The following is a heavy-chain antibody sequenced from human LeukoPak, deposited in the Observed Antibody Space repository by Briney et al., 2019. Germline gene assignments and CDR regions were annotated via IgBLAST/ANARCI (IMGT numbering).Heavy chain of an antibody. J-gene: IGHJ3*02. Sequence: GASVKVSCNASGYTFTSYDINWVRQATGQGLEWMGWMNPNSGNTGYAQKFQGRVTMTRNTSISTAYMELSSLRSEDTAVYYCARAVFIAAAGDAFDIWGQGTMVTVSS. CDR3: ARAVFIAAAGDAFDI. CDR1: GYTFTSYD. D-gene: IGHD6-13*01. V-gene: IGHV1-8*01. CDR2: MNPNSGNT.